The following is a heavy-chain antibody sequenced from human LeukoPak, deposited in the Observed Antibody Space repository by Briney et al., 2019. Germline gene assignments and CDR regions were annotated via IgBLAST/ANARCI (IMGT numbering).Heavy chain of an antibody. J-gene: IGHJ6*04. CDR1: GGSISSYY. CDR2: IYTSGST. Sequence: SETLSLTCTVSGGSISSYYWSWIRQPPGKGLEWIGYIYTSGSTNYNPSLKSRVTISVDTSKNQFSLKLSSVTAADTAVYYCARRITIFGGALDVWGKGTTVTVSS. D-gene: IGHD3-3*01. CDR3: ARRITIFGGALDV. V-gene: IGHV4-4*09.